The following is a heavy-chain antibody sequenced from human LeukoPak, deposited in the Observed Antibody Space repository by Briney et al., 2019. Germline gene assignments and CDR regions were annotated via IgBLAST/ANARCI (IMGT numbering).Heavy chain of an antibody. V-gene: IGHV1-8*01. CDR3: ARIYYYDSSGYSYYYGMDV. CDR1: GYTFTSYD. D-gene: IGHD3-22*01. Sequence: ASVKVSCKASGYTFTSYDINWVRQATGQGLEWMGWMNPNSGNTGYAQKFQGSVTMTRNTSISTAYMELSSLRSEDTAVYYCARIYYYDSSGYSYYYGMDVWGQGTTVTVSS. CDR2: MNPNSGNT. J-gene: IGHJ6*02.